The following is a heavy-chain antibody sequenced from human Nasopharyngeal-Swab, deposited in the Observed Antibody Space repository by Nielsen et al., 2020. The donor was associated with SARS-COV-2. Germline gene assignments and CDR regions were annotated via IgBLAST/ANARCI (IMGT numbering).Heavy chain of an antibody. CDR1: GFTFSSYA. Sequence: GESLKISCAASGFTFSSYAMSWVRQVPGKGLEWVSAISGSGGSTYYADSVKGRFTISRDNSKNTLYLQMNSLRAEDTAVYYCANEPADYYYGMDVWGQGTTVTVSS. J-gene: IGHJ6*02. V-gene: IGHV3-23*01. D-gene: IGHD6-13*01. CDR3: ANEPADYYYGMDV. CDR2: ISGSGGST.